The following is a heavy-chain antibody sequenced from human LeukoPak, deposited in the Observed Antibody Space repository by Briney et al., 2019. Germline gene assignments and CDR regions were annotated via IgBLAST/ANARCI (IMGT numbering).Heavy chain of an antibody. CDR3: AKDLHLNGYSSGSDY. CDR1: GFTFSSYG. J-gene: IGHJ4*02. Sequence: GGSLRLSCAASGFTFSSYGMHWVRQAPGKGLEWVAVISYDGSNKYYADSVKGRFTISRDNSKNTLYLQMNSLRAEDTAVYYCAKDLHLNGYSSGSDYWGQGTLVTVSS. CDR2: ISYDGSNK. V-gene: IGHV3-30*18. D-gene: IGHD6-19*01.